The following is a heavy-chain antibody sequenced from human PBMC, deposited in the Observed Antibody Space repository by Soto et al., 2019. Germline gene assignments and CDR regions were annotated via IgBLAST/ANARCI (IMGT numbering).Heavy chain of an antibody. Sequence: EVQLLESGGNVVQAGGSLRVSCAASGFTFSSYGMGWVRQAPGQGLEWVSAIGGSGVSTYYADDVKGRFTISRDNSRNTLHLEMNSLRFDDTAVYYCAKDEGFRLICEYWGQGTLVTVSS. CDR3: AKDEGFRLICEY. V-gene: IGHV3-23*01. CDR2: IGGSGVST. CDR1: GFTFSSYG. J-gene: IGHJ4*02. D-gene: IGHD2-21*01.